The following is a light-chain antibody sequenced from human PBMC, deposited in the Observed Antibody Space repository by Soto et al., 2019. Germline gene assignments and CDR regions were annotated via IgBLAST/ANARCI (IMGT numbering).Light chain of an antibody. J-gene: IGKJ1*01. CDR2: KAS. CDR3: QQFHSFSPT. V-gene: IGKV1-5*03. CDR1: QSISSW. Sequence: DLQMTQSPSTLSASVGDRVTINCRASQSISSWLAWYQQKPGKAPKLLIYKASSLESGVPSRFSGSGSGTEFTLTISSLQPDDFATYYCQQFHSFSPTFGQGTKVDIK.